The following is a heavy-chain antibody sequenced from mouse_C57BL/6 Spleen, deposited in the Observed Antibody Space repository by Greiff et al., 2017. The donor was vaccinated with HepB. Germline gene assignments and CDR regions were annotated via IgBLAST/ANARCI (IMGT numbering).Heavy chain of an antibody. CDR3: AREDGYEYDGAGFAY. J-gene: IGHJ3*01. Sequence: VQLVESGGGLVKPGGSLKLSCAASGFTFSSYAMSWVRQTPEKRLEWVATISDGGSYTYYPDNVKGRFTISRDNAKNNLYLQMSHRKSEDTAMYYCAREDGYEYDGAGFAYWGQGTRVTVSA. CDR2: ISDGGSYT. V-gene: IGHV5-4*01. D-gene: IGHD2-4*01. CDR1: GFTFSSYA.